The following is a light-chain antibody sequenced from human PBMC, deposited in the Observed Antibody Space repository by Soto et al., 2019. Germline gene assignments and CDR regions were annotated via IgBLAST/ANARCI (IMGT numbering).Light chain of an antibody. Sequence: QCVLTRPPSVSGAPGQKVTISCSGSSSNIGNNYVSWYQQLPGTAPKLLIYDNNERPSGIPDRFSGSKSGTSATLGITGLQTGDEADYYCATWDSSLSAGVFGGGTKVTVL. CDR2: DNN. V-gene: IGLV1-51*01. J-gene: IGLJ2*01. CDR1: SSNIGNNY. CDR3: ATWDSSLSAGV.